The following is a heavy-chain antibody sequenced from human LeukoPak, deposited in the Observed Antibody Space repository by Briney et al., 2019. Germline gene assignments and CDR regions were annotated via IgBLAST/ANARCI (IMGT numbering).Heavy chain of an antibody. CDR1: GGSISSGDYY. V-gene: IGHV4-30-4*08. J-gene: IGHJ6*03. Sequence: NPSETLSLTCTVSGGSISSGDYYWSWIRQPPGKGLEWIGYIYYSGSTYYNPSLKSRVTISVDTSKNQFSLKLSSVTAADTAVYYRAREDYYYYMDVWGKGTTVTVSS. CDR3: AREDYYYYMDV. CDR2: IYYSGST.